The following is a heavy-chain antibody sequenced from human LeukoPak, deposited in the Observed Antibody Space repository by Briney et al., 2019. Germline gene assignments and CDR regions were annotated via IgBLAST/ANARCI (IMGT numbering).Heavy chain of an antibody. Sequence: GGSLRLSCAASGFIFSNYAMTWVRQAPGKGLEWVAVIWYDGSNKYYADSVKGRFTISRDNSKNTLYLQMNSLRAEDTAVYYCARLGRGAFDIWGQGTMVTVSS. CDR2: IWYDGSNK. CDR1: GFIFSNYA. V-gene: IGHV3-33*08. D-gene: IGHD1-26*01. CDR3: ARLGRGAFDI. J-gene: IGHJ3*02.